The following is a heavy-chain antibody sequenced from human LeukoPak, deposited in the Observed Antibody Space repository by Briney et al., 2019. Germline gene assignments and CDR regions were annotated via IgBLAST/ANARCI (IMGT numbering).Heavy chain of an antibody. CDR3: ARGLQAVTTDYYYYMDV. CDR2: IYYSGTT. CDR1: GGSISSYY. V-gene: IGHV4-59*01. Sequence: SETLSLTCTVSGGSISSYYWNWIRQPPGKGLEWIGFIYYSGTTNYNPSLKSRVTISVDTSKNQFSLKLSSVTAADTAVYYCARGLQAVTTDYYYYMDVWGKGTTVTISS. D-gene: IGHD4-17*01. J-gene: IGHJ6*03.